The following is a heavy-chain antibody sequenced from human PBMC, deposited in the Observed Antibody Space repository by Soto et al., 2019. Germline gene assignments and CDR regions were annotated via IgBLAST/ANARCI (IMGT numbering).Heavy chain of an antibody. CDR2: INHSGST. CDR3: ARVYYDFWSDYDP. V-gene: IGHV4-34*01. CDR1: GGSFSGYY. Sequence: SETLSLTCAVYGGSFSGYYWSWIRQPPGKGLEWIGEINHSGSTNYNPSLKSRVTISVDTSKNQFSLKLSSVTAADTAVYYCARVYYDFWSDYDPWGQGTLVTVSS. D-gene: IGHD3-3*01. J-gene: IGHJ5*02.